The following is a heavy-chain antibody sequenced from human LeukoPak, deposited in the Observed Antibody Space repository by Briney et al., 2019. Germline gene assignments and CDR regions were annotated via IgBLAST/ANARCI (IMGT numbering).Heavy chain of an antibody. J-gene: IGHJ3*02. CDR2: IYYSGST. V-gene: IGHV4-59*08. CDR1: GGSISSYY. Sequence: SETLSLTCTVSGGSISSYYWSWIRQPPGKGLEWIGYIYYSGSTNYNPSLKSRVTISVDTSKNQFSLKLSSVTAADTAVYYCARHGSAPLYYYDSSGSGGDAFDIWGQGTMVTVSS. CDR3: ARHGSAPLYYYDSSGSGGDAFDI. D-gene: IGHD3-22*01.